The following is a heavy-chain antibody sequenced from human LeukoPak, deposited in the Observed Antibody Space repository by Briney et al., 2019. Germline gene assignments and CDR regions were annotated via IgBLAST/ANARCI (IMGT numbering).Heavy chain of an antibody. Sequence: GGSLRLSCAASGFTFSSYAMHWVRQAPGKGLEWVAVISYDGSNKYYADSMRGRFTISRDNSKNTLYLQMNSLRAEDTAVYYCASPPAADYWGQGTLVTVSS. CDR1: GFTFSSYA. V-gene: IGHV3-30*04. D-gene: IGHD2-2*01. CDR2: ISYDGSNK. CDR3: ASPPAADY. J-gene: IGHJ4*02.